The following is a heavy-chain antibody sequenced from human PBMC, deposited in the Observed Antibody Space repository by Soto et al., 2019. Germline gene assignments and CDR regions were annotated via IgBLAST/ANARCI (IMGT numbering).Heavy chain of an antibody. Sequence: GGSLRLSCAASGFTFSSYGMHWVRQAPGKGLEWVAVIWYGGSNKYYADSVKGRFTISRDNSKNTLYLQMNSLRAEDTAVYYCARDRREQWLEPFLLYNWFDPWGQGTLVTVSS. CDR3: ARDRREQWLEPFLLYNWFDP. D-gene: IGHD6-19*01. CDR2: IWYGGSNK. J-gene: IGHJ5*02. CDR1: GFTFSSYG. V-gene: IGHV3-33*01.